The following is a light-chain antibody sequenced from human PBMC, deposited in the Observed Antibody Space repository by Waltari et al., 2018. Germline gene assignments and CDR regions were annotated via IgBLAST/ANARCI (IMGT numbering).Light chain of an antibody. V-gene: IGLV2-14*01. J-gene: IGLJ3*02. Sequence: QSALTQPASVSGSPGQSITISCTGTSSAVGGYNSVSWYQQHPGKAPNLMLYDVTKRPSGVSDRSAGSKSGNTVSLTISGLQAEDEADYYCNSYTSSSTLWVFGGGTKLTVL. CDR2: DVT. CDR1: SSAVGGYNS. CDR3: NSYTSSSTLWV.